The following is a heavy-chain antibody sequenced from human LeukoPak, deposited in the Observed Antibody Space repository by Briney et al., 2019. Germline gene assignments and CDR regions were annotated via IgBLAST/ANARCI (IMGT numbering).Heavy chain of an antibody. J-gene: IGHJ4*02. CDR2: IYPRGST. Sequence: KSSETLSLTCAVSGGSISSGSYSWSWIRQPPGKGLEWIGYIYPRGSTYYNPSLKSRVILSLDKSANQFSLNLSSVTAADTAFYFCARENVVAQGTFDYWGQGALVTVSS. D-gene: IGHD2-21*01. CDR3: ARENVVAQGTFDY. CDR1: GGSISSGSYS. V-gene: IGHV4-30-2*01.